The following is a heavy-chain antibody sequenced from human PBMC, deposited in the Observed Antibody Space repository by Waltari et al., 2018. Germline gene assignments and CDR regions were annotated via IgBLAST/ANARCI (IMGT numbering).Heavy chain of an antibody. D-gene: IGHD3-3*01. CDR1: GYTFTSYA. CDR2: INAGNGNT. CDR3: ARGGSITIFGDFDY. Sequence: QVQLVQSGAEVKKPGASVKVSCKASGYTFTSYAMHCVRQAPGQRLEWMGWINAGNGNTKYSQKFQGRVTITRDKSASTAYMELSSLRSEDTAVYYCARGGSITIFGDFDYWGQGTLVTVSS. V-gene: IGHV1-3*01. J-gene: IGHJ4*02.